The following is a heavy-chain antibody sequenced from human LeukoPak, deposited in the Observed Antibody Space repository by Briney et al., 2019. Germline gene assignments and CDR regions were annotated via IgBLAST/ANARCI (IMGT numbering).Heavy chain of an antibody. CDR2: IKQDGSEK. V-gene: IGHV3-7*01. CDR3: GAYSGSNYGGLGY. D-gene: IGHD1-26*01. Sequence: PGGSLRLSCAASGFTFNTYWMSWVRQAPGKGLEWVANIKQDGSEKYYVNSMKGRFTISRDNAKNSLYLQMNSLRAEDTAVYYWGAYSGSNYGGLGYWGQGTLVTVSS. CDR1: GFTFNTYW. J-gene: IGHJ4*02.